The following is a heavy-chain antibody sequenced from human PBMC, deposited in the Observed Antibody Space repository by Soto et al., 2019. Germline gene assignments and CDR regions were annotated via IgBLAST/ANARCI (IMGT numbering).Heavy chain of an antibody. J-gene: IGHJ6*02. CDR3: ARAPSGEQWLVRVWVYYCYGMDV. CDR2: IYHSGST. V-gene: IGHV4-4*02. Sequence: SETLSLTCAVSGGSISSSNWWSWVRQPPGKGLEWIGEIYHSGSTNYNPSLKSRVTISVDKSKNQFSLKLSSVTAADTAVYYCARAPSGEQWLVRVWVYYCYGMDVWGQGTTVTVSS. D-gene: IGHD6-19*01. CDR1: GGSISSSNW.